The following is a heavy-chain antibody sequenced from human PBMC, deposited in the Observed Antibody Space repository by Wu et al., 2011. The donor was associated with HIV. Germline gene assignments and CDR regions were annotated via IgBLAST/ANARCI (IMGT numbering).Heavy chain of an antibody. CDR1: GGTFSSYA. J-gene: IGHJ3*02. CDR3: ARGNSIVVVVAASDAFDI. Sequence: QVQLVQSGAEVKKPGSSVKVSCKASGGTFSSYAISWVRQAPGQGLEWMGRIIPIFGTANYAQKFQGRVTITADKSTSTAYMELSSLRSEDTAVYYCARGNSIVVVVAASDAFDIWGQGQMVTGLF. D-gene: IGHD2-15*01. CDR2: IIPIFGTA. V-gene: IGHV1-69*14.